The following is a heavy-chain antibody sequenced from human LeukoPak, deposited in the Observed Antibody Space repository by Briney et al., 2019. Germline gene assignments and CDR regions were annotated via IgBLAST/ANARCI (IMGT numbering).Heavy chain of an antibody. CDR1: GGTFSSYA. J-gene: IGHJ4*02. CDR2: IIPILGIA. Sequence: SVKVSCKASGGTFSSYAISWVRQAPGQGLEWMGRIIPILGIANYAQKFQGRVTITADKSTSTAYMELSSLRSEDTAVYYCAGSIAAAGTVHMWGQGTLVTVSS. CDR3: AGSIAAAGTVHM. D-gene: IGHD6-13*01. V-gene: IGHV1-69*04.